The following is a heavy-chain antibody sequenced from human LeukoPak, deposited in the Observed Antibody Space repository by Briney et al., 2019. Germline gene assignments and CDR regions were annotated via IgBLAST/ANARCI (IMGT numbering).Heavy chain of an antibody. Sequence: GESLKISCKGSGYSFTSYWIGWVRQMPGKGLEWMGLINPGDSDTRYNPSFHGQVTISADRSLSTAYLRWSSLKTSDTAMYYCARAPGTFGSYFDYWGQGTLVTVSS. CDR3: ARAPGTFGSYFDY. D-gene: IGHD2/OR15-2a*01. CDR2: INPGDSDT. CDR1: GYSFTSYW. V-gene: IGHV5-51*01. J-gene: IGHJ4*02.